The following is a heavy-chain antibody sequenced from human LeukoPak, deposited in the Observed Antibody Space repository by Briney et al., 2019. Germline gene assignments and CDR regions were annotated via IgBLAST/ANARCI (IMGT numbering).Heavy chain of an antibody. V-gene: IGHV1-2*02. CDR2: INPNSAGT. J-gene: IGHJ4*02. D-gene: IGHD1-26*01. CDR3: ARVGGATTFYFDY. Sequence: SVKVSCNASGYTFTGYYMHWVRQAPGQGLEWMGWINPNSAGTNYAQKFQGRVTMTRDTSISTAYMELSRLRSDDTAVYYCARVGGATTFYFDYWGQGTLVTVSS. CDR1: GYTFTGYY.